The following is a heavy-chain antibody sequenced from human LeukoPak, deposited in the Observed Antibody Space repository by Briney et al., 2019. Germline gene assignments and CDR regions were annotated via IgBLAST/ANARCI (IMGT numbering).Heavy chain of an antibody. CDR1: GFSLSSFW. CDR2: IKKDGSEK. J-gene: IGHJ4*02. CDR3: ARDRGLRYFDSFDY. D-gene: IGHD3-9*01. V-gene: IGHV3-7*03. Sequence: GGSLRLSCVASGFSLSSFWMNWARQAPGKGLEWVASIKKDGSEKHYVDSVKARFTISRDNAKNSLYLEMNSLRAEDTAVYYCARDRGLRYFDSFDYWGQGALVTVSS.